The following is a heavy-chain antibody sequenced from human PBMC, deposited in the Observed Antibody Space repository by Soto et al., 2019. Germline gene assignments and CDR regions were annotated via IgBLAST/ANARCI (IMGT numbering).Heavy chain of an antibody. Sequence: EVQLVESGGGLVQPGGSLRLSCVASGFTLRNYWMHWFRHAPGKGLVWVSRITNDGGTTYYADSVKGRFTISRDNAKNTLYLQVNSLRVEDTAVYYCARDQDEAGCTADYWGQGTLVTVS. J-gene: IGHJ4*02. V-gene: IGHV3-74*01. CDR3: ARDQDEAGCTADY. D-gene: IGHD2-15*01. CDR2: ITNDGGTT. CDR1: GFTLRNYW.